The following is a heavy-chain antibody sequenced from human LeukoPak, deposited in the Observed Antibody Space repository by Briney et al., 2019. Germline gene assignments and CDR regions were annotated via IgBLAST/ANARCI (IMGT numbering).Heavy chain of an antibody. CDR1: GFTFSSYS. V-gene: IGHV4-31*02. D-gene: IGHD6-6*01. CDR2: IYYSGST. CDR3: ARDPIAARSSNYYYMDV. Sequence: LRLSCAASGFTFSSYSMNWVRQAPGKGLEWIGYIYYSGSTYYNPSLKSRVTISVDTSKNQFSLKLSSVTAADTAVYYCARDPIAARSSNYYYMDVWGKGTTVTVSS. J-gene: IGHJ6*03.